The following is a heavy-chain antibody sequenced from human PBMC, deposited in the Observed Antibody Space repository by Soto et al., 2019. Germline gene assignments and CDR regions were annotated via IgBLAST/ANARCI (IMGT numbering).Heavy chain of an antibody. CDR3: ARLLMPDYDILTGPTLDY. Sequence: QVQLQESGPGLVKPSQTLSLTCTVSGGSISSGGYYWSWIRQHPGKGLEWIGYIYYSGSTYYNPSLKSRVTIPVDTSKNQFSLKLSSVTAADTAVYYCARLLMPDYDILTGPTLDYWGQGTLVTVSS. V-gene: IGHV4-31*03. CDR1: GGSISSGGYY. CDR2: IYYSGST. J-gene: IGHJ4*02. D-gene: IGHD3-9*01.